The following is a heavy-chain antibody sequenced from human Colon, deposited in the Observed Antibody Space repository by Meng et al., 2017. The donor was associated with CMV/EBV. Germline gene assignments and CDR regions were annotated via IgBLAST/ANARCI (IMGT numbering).Heavy chain of an antibody. V-gene: IGHV1-2*02. Sequence: ASVKVSCKTSGYPFTIHDIHWVRQAPGRGLEWMGWMNPNSGDTNYAQKFQGRVTMTRDTTVNTAYLDLTSLRSADTAVYYCATLSIYDSTISDFWGQGTLVTVSS. J-gene: IGHJ4*02. CDR1: GYPFTIHD. D-gene: IGHD5/OR15-5a*01. CDR2: MNPNSGDT. CDR3: ATLSIYDSTISDF.